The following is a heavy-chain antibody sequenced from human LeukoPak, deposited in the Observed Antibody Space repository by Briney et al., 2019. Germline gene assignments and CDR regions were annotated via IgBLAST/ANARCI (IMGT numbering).Heavy chain of an antibody. V-gene: IGHV1-2*02. J-gene: IGHJ5*02. D-gene: IGHD1-26*01. CDR3: ARGLLRKKTFDP. Sequence: ASVKVSCKTSGYTFTGYYMHWVRQAPGQGLEWMEWINPNSGGTNYAQKFQGRVTMTRDTSISTAYMELSRLRSDDTAVYYCARGLLRKKTFDPWGQGTLVTVSS. CDR2: INPNSGGT. CDR1: GYTFTGYY.